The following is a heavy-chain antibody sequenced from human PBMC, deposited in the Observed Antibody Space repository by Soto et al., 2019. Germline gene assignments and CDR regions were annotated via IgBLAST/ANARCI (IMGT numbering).Heavy chain of an antibody. D-gene: IGHD6-19*01. CDR2: IWTSGST. J-gene: IGHJ4*02. CDR1: GVSISNSY. CDR3: ARGGGSYTTGWYNDY. V-gene: IGHV4-4*08. Sequence: QVQLQESGPGLVKPSETMSLTCTVSGVSISNSYCSWVRQPPGKGLEWIGHIWTSGSTDYNPSLRSRITMSVNTSKNQVSLKLNSVTAPDTAVYYCARGGGSYTTGWYNDYWGQGTLVTVSS.